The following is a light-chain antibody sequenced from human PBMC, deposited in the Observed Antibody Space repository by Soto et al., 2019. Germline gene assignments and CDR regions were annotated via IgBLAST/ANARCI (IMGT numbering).Light chain of an antibody. V-gene: IGLV2-14*01. J-gene: IGLJ2*01. CDR1: SSDVGGYNY. Sequence: QSALTQPASVSGSPGQSITISCTGTSSDVGGYNYVSWYQQHPGKAPKLMIYEVSNRPSGVSNRFSGSKSGNTASLTISGRQAEDEADYYCSSYTSSSPVVFGGGTKLIVL. CDR2: EVS. CDR3: SSYTSSSPVV.